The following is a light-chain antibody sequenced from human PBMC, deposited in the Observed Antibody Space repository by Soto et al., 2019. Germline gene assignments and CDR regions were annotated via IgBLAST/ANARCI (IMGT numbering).Light chain of an antibody. CDR2: GAS. CDR1: QSFSSNF. V-gene: IGKV3-20*01. J-gene: IGKJ1*01. Sequence: EIVLTQSPGTLSLSPGEGATLSCRASQSFSSNFLAWFQQKPGQAPRLLIYGASSRATGIPDRFSGRGSGTDLTLTISRLEPEDFAVYFCQQSGGSLPWTFGQGTKVDIK. CDR3: QQSGGSLPWT.